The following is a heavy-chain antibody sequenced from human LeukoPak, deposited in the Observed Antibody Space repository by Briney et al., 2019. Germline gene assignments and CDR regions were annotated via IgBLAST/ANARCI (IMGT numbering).Heavy chain of an antibody. J-gene: IGHJ4*02. CDR3: ARGTLNVEMATMRY. Sequence: GGSLRLSCAASGFTFSSYSMNWVRQAPGKGLEWVSSISSSSSYIYYADSVKGRFTISRDNAKNSLYLQMNSLRAEDTAVYYCARGTLNVEMATMRYWGQGTLVTVSS. CDR1: GFTFSSYS. D-gene: IGHD5-24*01. CDR2: ISSSSSYI. V-gene: IGHV3-21*01.